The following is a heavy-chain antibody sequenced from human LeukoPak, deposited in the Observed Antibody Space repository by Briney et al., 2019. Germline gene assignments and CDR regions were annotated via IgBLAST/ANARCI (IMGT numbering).Heavy chain of an antibody. CDR1: GFTFSSYA. J-gene: IGHJ4*02. CDR2: IHYDGSNN. CDR3: ARDPYYYDSSGYRHTFDY. V-gene: IGHV3-30*02. D-gene: IGHD3-22*01. Sequence: GGSLRLSCAASGFTFSSYAMHWVRQAPGKGLEWVAFIHYDGSNNYYADSVKGRFTISRDNAKNSLYLQMNSLRAEDTAVYYCARDPYYYDSSGYRHTFDYWGQGTLVTVSS.